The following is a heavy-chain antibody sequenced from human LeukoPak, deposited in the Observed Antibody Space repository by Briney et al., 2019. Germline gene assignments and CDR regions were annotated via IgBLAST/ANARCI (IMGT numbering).Heavy chain of an antibody. J-gene: IGHJ4*02. Sequence: SETLSLTCAVYGGSFSGYYWSWIRQPPGKGLEWIGEINHSGSTNYNPSLKSRVTISVDTSKNQFSLKLSSATAADTAVYYCARGLHCSGGSCYSADYWGQGTLVTVSS. D-gene: IGHD2-15*01. CDR2: INHSGST. V-gene: IGHV4-34*01. CDR3: ARGLHCSGGSCYSADY. CDR1: GGSFSGYY.